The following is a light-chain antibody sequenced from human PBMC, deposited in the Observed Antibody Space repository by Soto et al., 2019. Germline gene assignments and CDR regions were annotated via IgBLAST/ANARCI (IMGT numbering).Light chain of an antibody. CDR2: YDS. Sequence: SYELTQPPSVSVAPEKTARITCGGNNIGSKRVHWYRQKPGQAPVLVIYYDSDRPSGIPERFSGSNSGNTATLTISRVEAGDEADYYCQVWDISTDHYVFRTGTKVTVL. J-gene: IGLJ1*01. CDR1: NIGSKR. CDR3: QVWDISTDHYV. V-gene: IGLV3-21*04.